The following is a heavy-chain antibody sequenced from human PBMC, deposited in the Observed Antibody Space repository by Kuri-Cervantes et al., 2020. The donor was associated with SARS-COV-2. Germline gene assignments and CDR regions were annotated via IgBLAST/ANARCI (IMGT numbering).Heavy chain of an antibody. CDR3: ARDNYYGSGSYYSRGAFDI. V-gene: IGHV3-30-3*01. CDR2: ISYDGSNK. CDR1: GFSFSSYA. J-gene: IGHJ3*02. D-gene: IGHD3-10*01. Sequence: GESLKISCAASGFSFSSYAMHWVRQAPGKGLEWVAVISYDGSNKYYADPVKGRFTISRDNSKNTQYLQMNSLRAEDTAVYYCARDNYYGSGSYYSRGAFDIWGQGTMVTVSS.